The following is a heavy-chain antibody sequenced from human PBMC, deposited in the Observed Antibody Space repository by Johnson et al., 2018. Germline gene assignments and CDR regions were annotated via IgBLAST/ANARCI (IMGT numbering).Heavy chain of an antibody. CDR1: GFTFSSYS. V-gene: IGHV3-21*01. J-gene: IGHJ6*03. CDR2: ISSSSSYI. CDR3: ARCRSSNYYYYYRDV. Sequence: VQLVQSGGGLVKPGGSLRLSCAASGFTFSSYSMNWVRQAPGKGLEWVSSISSSSSYIYYADSVKGRFTISRDNAKNSLYLKMNSRRAEDTAVYYGARCRSSNYYYYYRDVWGKGTTVTVSS. D-gene: IGHD6-6*01.